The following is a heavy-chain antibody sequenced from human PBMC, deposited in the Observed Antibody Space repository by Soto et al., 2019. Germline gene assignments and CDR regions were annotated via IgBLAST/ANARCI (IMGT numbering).Heavy chain of an antibody. V-gene: IGHV1-18*01. J-gene: IGHJ4*02. CDR2: ISIYNGYT. D-gene: IGHD2-2*01. Sequence: QVQMVQSGAEAKKPGASVKVSCKASGYQFTSYGISWVRQAPGQGLEWMGWISIYNGYTNYAQKFQRRVTMTTDTSTSTAYMDLRSLTSDDTAMYYCARVGCSSSSCSDYWGQGTLVTVSS. CDR3: ARVGCSSSSCSDY. CDR1: GYQFTSYG.